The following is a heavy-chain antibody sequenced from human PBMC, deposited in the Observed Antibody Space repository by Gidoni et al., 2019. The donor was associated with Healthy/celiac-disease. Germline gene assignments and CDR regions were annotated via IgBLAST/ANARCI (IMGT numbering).Heavy chain of an antibody. Sequence: QVQLQQWGAGLLKPSETLSLTCAVYGGSFSGYYWSWIRQPPGKGLEWIGEINHSGSTNYNPPLKIRVTISVDTSKNQFSLKLSSVTAADTAVYYCARKAMVRGVTNWFDPWGQGTLVTVSS. CDR2: INHSGST. CDR1: GGSFSGYY. D-gene: IGHD3-10*01. CDR3: ARKAMVRGVTNWFDP. J-gene: IGHJ5*02. V-gene: IGHV4-34*01.